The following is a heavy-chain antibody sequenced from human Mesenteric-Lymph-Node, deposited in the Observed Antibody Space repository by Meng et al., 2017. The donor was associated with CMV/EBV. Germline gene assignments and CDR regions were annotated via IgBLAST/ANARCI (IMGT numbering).Heavy chain of an antibody. CDR2: INHSGNT. D-gene: IGHD2-21*02. V-gene: IGHV4-34*01. CDR3: ARTAHSPTTYYYGMDV. CDR1: GGSFSDYY. J-gene: IGHJ6*02. Sequence: SETLSLTCAVYGGSFSDYYWTWIRQPPGKGLEWIGDINHGIGEINHSGNTNYNPSLKSRATISVDPSKNQFSLKLSSVTAADTAVYYCARTAHSPTTYYYGMDVWGQGTTVTVSS.